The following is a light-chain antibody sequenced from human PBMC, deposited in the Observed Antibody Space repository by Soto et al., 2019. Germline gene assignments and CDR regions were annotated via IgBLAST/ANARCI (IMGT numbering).Light chain of an antibody. CDR2: GIY. Sequence: EIVMTQSPGTLSLSPGETATLSCRASQVLGTNLAWYQQKPGQAPTLLIYGIYIRATGVPVRFTGSGSGTEFTLTITCLQSEDFAVYYCQQYNYWPPITFGQGTRL. CDR3: QQYNYWPPIT. J-gene: IGKJ5*01. CDR1: QVLGTN. V-gene: IGKV3-15*01.